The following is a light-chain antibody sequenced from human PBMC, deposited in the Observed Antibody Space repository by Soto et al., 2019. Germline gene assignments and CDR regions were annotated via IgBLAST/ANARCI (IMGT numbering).Light chain of an antibody. CDR3: QQYGTSPLT. V-gene: IGKV3-20*01. CDR1: QRVSGSY. CDR2: GAS. J-gene: IGKJ4*01. Sequence: DIVLTQSPGTLSLSPGERATLSCRASQRVSGSYLAWYQQKPGQAPRLLIYGASGRATGIPDRFSGSGSGTDFTLTISRLEPEDSAVYYCQQYGTSPLTFGGGTKVEIK.